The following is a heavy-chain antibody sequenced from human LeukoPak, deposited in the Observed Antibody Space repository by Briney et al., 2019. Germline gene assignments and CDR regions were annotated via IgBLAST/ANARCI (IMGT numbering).Heavy chain of an antibody. CDR2: INPNSGGT. CDR3: ARGFKAYDILTGSPQLGI. D-gene: IGHD3-9*01. Sequence: RASVKVSCKASGYTFTGYYMHWVRQAPGQGLEWMGWINPNSGGTNYAQKFQGRVTMTRDTSISTAYMELSSLRSEDTAVYYCARGFKAYDILTGSPQLGIWGQGTMVTVSS. V-gene: IGHV1-2*02. J-gene: IGHJ3*02. CDR1: GYTFTGYY.